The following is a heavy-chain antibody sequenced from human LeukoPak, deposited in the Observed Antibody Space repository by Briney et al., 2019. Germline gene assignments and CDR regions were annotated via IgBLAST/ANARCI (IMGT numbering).Heavy chain of an antibody. J-gene: IGHJ4*02. Sequence: PGGSLRLSCAASGFTFSSYSMNWVRQAPGKGLEWVSSISSSSSYIYYADSVKGRFTISRDNAKNSLYLQMNSLRAEDTAVYYCAKVPYYYDSSGYCIWGQGTLVTVSS. V-gene: IGHV3-21*01. CDR2: ISSSSSYI. D-gene: IGHD3-22*01. CDR1: GFTFSSYS. CDR3: AKVPYYYDSSGYCI.